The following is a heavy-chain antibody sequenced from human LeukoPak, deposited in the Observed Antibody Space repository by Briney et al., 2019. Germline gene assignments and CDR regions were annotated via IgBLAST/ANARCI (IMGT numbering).Heavy chain of an antibody. J-gene: IGHJ3*02. V-gene: IGHV1-2*02. CDR1: GYTFTGYY. Sequence: GASVKVSCKASGYTFTGYYMHWVRQAPGQGLEWMGWINPNSGGTNYAQKFQGRVTMTRDTCISTAYMELSRLRSDDTAVYYCARDQGRGAAAGTGAFDIWGQGTMVTVSS. CDR3: ARDQGRGAAAGTGAFDI. D-gene: IGHD6-13*01. CDR2: INPNSGGT.